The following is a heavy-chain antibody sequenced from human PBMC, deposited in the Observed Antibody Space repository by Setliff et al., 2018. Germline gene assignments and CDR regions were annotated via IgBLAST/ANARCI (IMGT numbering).Heavy chain of an antibody. D-gene: IGHD2-15*01. CDR3: ARRYCSGGSCYSENYLDY. J-gene: IGHJ4*02. CDR2: INHSGST. Sequence: SETLSLTCAVYGGSFSGYYWSWIRQPPGKGLEWIGEINHSGSTYYNPSLKSRVTISVDTSKKQFSLKLSSVTAAATAVYYCARRYCSGGSCYSENYLDYWGQGTLVTVSS. V-gene: IGHV4-34*01. CDR1: GGSFSGYY.